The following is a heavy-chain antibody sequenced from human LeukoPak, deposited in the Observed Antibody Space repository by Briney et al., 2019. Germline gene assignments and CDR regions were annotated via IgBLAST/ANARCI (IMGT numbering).Heavy chain of an antibody. V-gene: IGHV4-34*01. D-gene: IGHD2-21*01. CDR2: INHSGST. CDR1: GGSFSGYY. CDR3: ARGQIPRVKADAFDI. Sequence: SETLSLTCAVYGGSFSGYYWSWIRQPPGKGLEWIGEINHSGSTNYNPSLKSRVTISVDTSKNQFSLKLSSVTAADTAVYYYARGQIPRVKADAFDIWGQGTMVTVSS. J-gene: IGHJ3*02.